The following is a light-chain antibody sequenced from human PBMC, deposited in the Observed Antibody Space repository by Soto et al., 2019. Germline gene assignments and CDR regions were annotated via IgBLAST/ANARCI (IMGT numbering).Light chain of an antibody. CDR2: GAS. Sequence: EIVLTQSPASLSLSPGDRATLSCRASQSVSSNLAWYQQKPGQAPRVLIYGASTRATGIPARFSGSGSGTEFTLTISSLQSEDSAVYYCQQYNNWPPMYTFGQGTKLEIK. CDR1: QSVSSN. CDR3: QQYNNWPPMYT. J-gene: IGKJ2*01. V-gene: IGKV3-15*01.